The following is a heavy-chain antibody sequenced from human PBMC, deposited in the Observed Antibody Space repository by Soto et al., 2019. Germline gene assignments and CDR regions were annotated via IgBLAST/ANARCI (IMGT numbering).Heavy chain of an antibody. J-gene: IGHJ6*02. V-gene: IGHV1-18*01. CDR1: GYSFTTYG. CDR2: ISGYNGDT. CDR3: AKNGHPPYYYYAMDV. D-gene: IGHD2-8*01. Sequence: ASVKVSCKASGYSFTTYGISWVRQAPGQGLEWMGWISGYNGDTNNAQKFQDRVTMTMDRSTTTAYLELRSLTSDDTAVYYCAKNGHPPYYYYAMDVWGQGTTVTVS.